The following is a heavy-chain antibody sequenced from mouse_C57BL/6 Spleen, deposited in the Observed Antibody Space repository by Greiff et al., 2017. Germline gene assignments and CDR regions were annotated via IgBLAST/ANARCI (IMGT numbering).Heavy chain of an antibody. D-gene: IGHD1-1*01. CDR3: ANGYSTVENYYAMDY. CDR2: IDPNSGGT. CDR1: GYTFTSYW. V-gene: IGHV1-72*01. J-gene: IGHJ4*01. Sequence: VQLQQSGAELVKPGASVKLSCKASGYTFTSYWMHWVKQRPGRGLEWIGRIDPNSGGTKYNEKFKSKATLTVDKPSSTAYMQLSSLTSEDSAVYYCANGYSTVENYYAMDYWGQGTSVTVSS.